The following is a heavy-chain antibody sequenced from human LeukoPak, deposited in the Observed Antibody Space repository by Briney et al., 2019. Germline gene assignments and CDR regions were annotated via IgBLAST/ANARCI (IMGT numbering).Heavy chain of an antibody. Sequence: PGGSLRLSCAASGFTFSDSAMHWVRQASGKGLEWVGRIRSKANTYATAYAASVTGRFTISRDDPKNTAYLQMNSLKAEDTAVYYCTRQSDYSNDYWGQGTLVTVSS. CDR1: GFTFSDSA. J-gene: IGHJ4*02. CDR3: TRQSDYSNDY. D-gene: IGHD4-11*01. V-gene: IGHV3-73*01. CDR2: IRSKANTYAT.